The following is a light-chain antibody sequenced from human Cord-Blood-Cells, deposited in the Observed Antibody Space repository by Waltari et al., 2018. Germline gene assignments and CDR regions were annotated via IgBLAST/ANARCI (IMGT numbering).Light chain of an antibody. CDR1: QGISSY. CDR3: QQYYSYPIT. CDR2: AAS. V-gene: IGKV1-8*01. Sequence: AIRMTQYPSSFSASTGDRVTINCRASQGISSYLAWYQQKPGKAPKLLIYAASTLQSGVPSRFSGSGSGTDFTLTISCLQSEDFATYYCQQYYSYPITFGQGTRLEIK. J-gene: IGKJ5*01.